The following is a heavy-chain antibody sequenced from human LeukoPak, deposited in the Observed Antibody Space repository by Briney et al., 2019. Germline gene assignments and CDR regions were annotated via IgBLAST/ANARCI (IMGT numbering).Heavy chain of an antibody. D-gene: IGHD4-17*01. V-gene: IGHV3-23*01. CDR1: GFTFSSYA. CDR3: AKDRDYGDLSPFDY. CDR2: ISGSGGST. J-gene: IGHJ4*02. Sequence: GGSLRLSCAASGFTFSSYAMSWVRQAPGRGVEWVSAISGSGGSTYYADSVKGRFTISRDNSKNTLYLQMNSLRAEDTAVYYCAKDRDYGDLSPFDYWGQGTLVTVSS.